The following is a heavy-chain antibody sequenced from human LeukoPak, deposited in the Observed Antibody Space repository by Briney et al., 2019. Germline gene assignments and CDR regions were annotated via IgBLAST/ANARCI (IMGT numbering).Heavy chain of an antibody. D-gene: IGHD3-9*01. V-gene: IGHV3-21*01. CDR3: ARDRYDILTGYSYFDY. Sequence: GGSLRLSCAASGFTFSSYSMNWVRQVPGKGLEWVSSISSSSSYIYYADSVKGRFTISRDNAKNSLYLQMNSLRAEDTAVYYCARDRYDILTGYSYFDYWGQGTLVTVSS. J-gene: IGHJ4*02. CDR2: ISSSSSYI. CDR1: GFTFSSYS.